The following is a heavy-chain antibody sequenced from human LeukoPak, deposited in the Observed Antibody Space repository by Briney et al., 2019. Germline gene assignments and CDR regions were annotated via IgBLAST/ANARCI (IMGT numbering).Heavy chain of an antibody. D-gene: IGHD1-1*01. CDR1: GFTFSKFA. Sequence: GGSLRLSCAAAGFTFSKFAMHWVRQGPGKGLEWVAVVSYDGSYKYYADSVKGRFTISRDNSKNTLYLQMNSLRAEDTAVYYCARAPGYGAAYYFDYWGQGTLVTVSS. CDR3: ARAPGYGAAYYFDY. CDR2: VSYDGSYK. J-gene: IGHJ4*02. V-gene: IGHV3-30*04.